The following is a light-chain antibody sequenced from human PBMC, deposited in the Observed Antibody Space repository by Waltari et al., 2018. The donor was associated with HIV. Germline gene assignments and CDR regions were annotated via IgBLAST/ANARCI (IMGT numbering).Light chain of an antibody. J-gene: IGLJ2*01. CDR3: QSSDNTLSGSV. Sequence: QSVLTQPPSVSGAPGQRVTLSCTGGNSNLGTHEGHWYQQFPGTAPQLLIYNTNNRPSGVPDRFSGSKSGTSASLAITGLQADDEADYYCQSSDNTLSGSVFGGGTRLTVL. CDR1: NSNLGTHE. V-gene: IGLV1-40*01. CDR2: NTN.